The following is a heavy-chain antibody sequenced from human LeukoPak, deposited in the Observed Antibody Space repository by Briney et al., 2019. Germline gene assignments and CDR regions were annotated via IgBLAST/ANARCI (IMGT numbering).Heavy chain of an antibody. CDR1: GFTFDDYA. CDR2: ISWNSGSI. CDR3: AKDAVYGSGGEGYYFDY. V-gene: IGHV3-9*01. J-gene: IGHJ4*02. Sequence: SLRLSCAASGFTFDDYAMHWVRQAPGKGLEWVSGISWNSGSICYADSVKGRFTISRDNAKNSLYLQMNSLRAEDTALYYCAKDAVYGSGGEGYYFDYWGQGTLVTVSS. D-gene: IGHD3-10*01.